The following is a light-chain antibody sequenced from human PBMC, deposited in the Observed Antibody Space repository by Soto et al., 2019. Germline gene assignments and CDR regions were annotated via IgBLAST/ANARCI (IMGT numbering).Light chain of an antibody. CDR1: SSDIGTYNL. J-gene: IGLJ3*02. CDR3: SSHAGINNVV. CDR2: EGI. Sequence: QSALTQPASVSGSPGQSITISCTGTSSDIGTYNLVSWYQHYPGKAPKLMIYEGIKRPSGVPDRFSGSKSGNTASLTVSGLQADDEADYYCSSHAGINNVVFGGGTKVTVL. V-gene: IGLV2-14*02.